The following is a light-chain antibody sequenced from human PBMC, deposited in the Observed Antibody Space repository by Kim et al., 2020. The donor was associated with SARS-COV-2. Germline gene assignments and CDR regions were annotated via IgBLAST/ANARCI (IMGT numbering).Light chain of an antibody. CDR2: GKN. CDR1: SLRSYY. Sequence: LGQTVRITCQGDSLRSYYASWYQQKPGQAPVVVIYGKNNRPSGIPDRFSGSSSGNTASLTITGAQAEDEADYYCNSRDSSGNHLVFGGGTQLTVL. V-gene: IGLV3-19*01. CDR3: NSRDSSGNHLV. J-gene: IGLJ3*02.